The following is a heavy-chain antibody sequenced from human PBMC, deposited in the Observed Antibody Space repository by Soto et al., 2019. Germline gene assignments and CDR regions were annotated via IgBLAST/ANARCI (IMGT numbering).Heavy chain of an antibody. Sequence: EVQLLESGGGLVQPGGSLRLSCAASGFTFSSYCMHWVRQAPGKGLEWVSRIHVDGSTTHYADSVKGRFTISRDNAKNTGSRQVNSKRAEDPAVYYCSRDAFTGGYDQCDYWGKGTLGTLS. D-gene: IGHD5-12*01. CDR3: SRDAFTGGYDQCDY. CDR1: GFTFSSYC. J-gene: IGHJ4*02. CDR2: IHVDGSTT. V-gene: IGHV3-74*01.